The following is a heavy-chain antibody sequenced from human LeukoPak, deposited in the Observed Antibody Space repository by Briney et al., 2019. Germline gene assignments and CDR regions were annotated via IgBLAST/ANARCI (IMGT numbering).Heavy chain of an antibody. CDR3: ARVGRYCSSTSCYPTLDY. J-gene: IGHJ4*02. CDR1: GGSISSGGYS. D-gene: IGHD2-2*01. V-gene: IGHV4-30-2*01. Sequence: PSETLSLTCAVSGGSISSGGYSWSWIRQPRGRGLEWIEYIYHSGSTYYNPSLKSRVTISVDSSKNQFSLKLSSVTAADTAVYYCARVGRYCSSTSCYPTLDYWGQGTLVTVSS. CDR2: IYHSGST.